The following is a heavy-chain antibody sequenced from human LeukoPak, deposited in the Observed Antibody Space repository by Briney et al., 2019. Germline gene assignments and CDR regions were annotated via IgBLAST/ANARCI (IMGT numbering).Heavy chain of an antibody. Sequence: GGSLRLSCAASGFTFSNFAIHWVRQAPGKGLEWVSIVNGDGVNTYYADSVKGRFTISRDNSKNTVYLQMSSLRAEDTAVYYCAKRGHCSATCTYDYWGQGTLVTVSS. D-gene: IGHD2-15*01. CDR3: AKRGHCSATCTYDY. CDR1: GFTFSNFA. CDR2: VNGDGVNT. J-gene: IGHJ4*02. V-gene: IGHV3-23*01.